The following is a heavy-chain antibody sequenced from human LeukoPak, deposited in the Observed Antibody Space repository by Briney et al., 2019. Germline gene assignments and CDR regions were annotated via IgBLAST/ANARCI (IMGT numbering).Heavy chain of an antibody. CDR3: ARDVAAAGTGGY. J-gene: IGHJ4*02. Sequence: SETLSLICTVSGGSISSSRDSWGWIRQPPGKGLEWIGNIYYTGSTYYNPSLKSRVTLSVDTSKNQFSLKLSSVTAADTAVYYCARDVAAAGTGGYWGQGTLVTVSS. CDR2: IYYTGST. D-gene: IGHD6-13*01. V-gene: IGHV4-39*07. CDR1: GGSISSSRDS.